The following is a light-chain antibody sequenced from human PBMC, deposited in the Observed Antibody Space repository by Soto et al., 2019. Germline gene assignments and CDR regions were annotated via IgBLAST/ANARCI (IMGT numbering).Light chain of an antibody. Sequence: QSVLTQPPSVSGAPGQRVTISCTGSSSNIGAGYDVHWYQQLPGTAPKLLIYGNSNRPSGVPDRFSGSKSGTSASLAITGLQAEDEADYYCQSYDSSVSGRVFGGGTKLTVL. CDR2: GNS. CDR1: SSNIGAGYD. V-gene: IGLV1-40*01. CDR3: QSYDSSVSGRV. J-gene: IGLJ3*02.